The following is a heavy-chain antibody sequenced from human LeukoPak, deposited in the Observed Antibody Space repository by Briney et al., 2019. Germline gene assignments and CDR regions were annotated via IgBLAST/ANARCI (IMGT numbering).Heavy chain of an antibody. V-gene: IGHV3-23*01. CDR1: GFTVSSNY. CDR2: ISGSGVST. Sequence: QAGGSLRLSCAASGFTVSSNYMSWVRQAPGKGLEWVSGISGSGVSTYYADSVKGRFTISRDNSKNTLYLQMKSLRAEDTAVYYCEWFGADYFYGMDVWGQGTTVTVSS. D-gene: IGHD3-10*01. J-gene: IGHJ6*02. CDR3: EWFGADYFYGMDV.